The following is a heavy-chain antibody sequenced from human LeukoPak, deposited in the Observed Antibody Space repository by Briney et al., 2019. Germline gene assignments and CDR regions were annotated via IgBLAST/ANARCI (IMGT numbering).Heavy chain of an antibody. V-gene: IGHV3-23*01. CDR3: ARPQGYFAANFDY. Sequence: TGGSLRLSCAASGFTFSSYGMSWVRQAPEKGLEWVSAISGSGGSTYYADSAKGRFTISRDNSKNTLYLQMNSLRGEDTAVFYCARPQGYFAANFDYWGQGTLVTVSS. D-gene: IGHD3-22*01. CDR1: GFTFSSYG. CDR2: ISGSGGST. J-gene: IGHJ4*02.